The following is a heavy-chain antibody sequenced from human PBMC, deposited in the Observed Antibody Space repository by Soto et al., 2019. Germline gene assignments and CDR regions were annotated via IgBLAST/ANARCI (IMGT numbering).Heavy chain of an antibody. CDR2: ISYDGSNK. J-gene: IGHJ6*02. Sequence: QVQLVESGGGVVQPGRSLRLSCAASGFTFSSYAMHWVRQAPGKGLEWVAVISYDGSNKYYADSVKGRFTISRDNSKNTLYLQMNSLRAEDTAVYYCARDLSSGGEYYYGMDVWGQGTTVTVSS. CDR1: GFTFSSYA. D-gene: IGHD6-19*01. V-gene: IGHV3-30-3*01. CDR3: ARDLSSGGEYYYGMDV.